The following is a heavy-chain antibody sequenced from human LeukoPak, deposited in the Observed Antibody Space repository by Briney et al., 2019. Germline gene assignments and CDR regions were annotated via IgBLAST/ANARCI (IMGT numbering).Heavy chain of an antibody. CDR1: GASATSHQ. CDR3: TRDESSRDDSGGYHY. Sequence: LQTLSLTCALSGASATSHQWAWIRQPAGKGLEWVGRAHFSGSTNYTPSLRSRVAISLDKSKIELSLTLKSVSAADTAFCFCTRDESSRDDSGGYHYWGRGVLVTVSS. CDR2: AHFSGST. D-gene: IGHD3-22*01. J-gene: IGHJ4*02. V-gene: IGHV4-4*07.